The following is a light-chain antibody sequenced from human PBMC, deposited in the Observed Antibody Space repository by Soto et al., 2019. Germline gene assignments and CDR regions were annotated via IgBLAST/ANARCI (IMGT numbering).Light chain of an antibody. CDR3: ATGDTSLSGVV. J-gene: IGLJ2*01. V-gene: IGLV1-47*02. CDR1: SSNIGSNY. CDR2: NNN. Sequence: QSVLTQPPSASGTPGQRVTISCSGSSSNIGSNYVFWYQHLPGAAPRLLIYNNNLRPSGVPDRFSGSKSGTSASLAISGLRSDDEADYYCATGDTSLSGVVFGVGPKLTV.